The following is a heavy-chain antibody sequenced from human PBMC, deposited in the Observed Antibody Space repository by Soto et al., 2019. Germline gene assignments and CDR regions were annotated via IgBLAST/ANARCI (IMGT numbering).Heavy chain of an antibody. J-gene: IGHJ4*02. CDR2: ISSGGTNI. CDR1: GFTFRAYY. Sequence: QVQLVESGGGLAKPGGSLRLSCAASGFTFRAYYMSWIRQAPGKGLEWVSYISSGGTNIYYAGSVKGRFTISRDNAKNSLYLQMNSLRVEDMAVYYCARGEGGYCSSITGPPFDYWGQGTLVTVAP. CDR3: ARGEGGYCSSITGPPFDY. D-gene: IGHD2-2*01. V-gene: IGHV3-11*01.